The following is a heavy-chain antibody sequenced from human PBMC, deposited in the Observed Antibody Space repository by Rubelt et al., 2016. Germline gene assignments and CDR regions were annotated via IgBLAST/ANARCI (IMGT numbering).Heavy chain of an antibody. D-gene: IGHD2-2*01. CDR1: GGSISRSSYY. CDR3: ARQSRIPAAMGFDY. J-gene: IGHJ4*02. CDR2: IYYSGST. V-gene: IGHV4-39*01. Sequence: QLQLQESGPGLVKPSETLPLTCTVSGGSISRSSYYWGWIRQPPGKGLEWIGSIYYSGSTYYNPSLKSRVTISVDTSKNQFSRERDSVAAADPAGYYCARQSRIPAAMGFDYWGQGTLVTVSS.